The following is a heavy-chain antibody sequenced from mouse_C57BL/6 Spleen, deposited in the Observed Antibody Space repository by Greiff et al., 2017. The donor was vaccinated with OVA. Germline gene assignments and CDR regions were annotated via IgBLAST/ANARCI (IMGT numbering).Heavy chain of an antibody. Sequence: VKLQQPGAELVMPGASVKLSCKASGYTFTSYWMHWVKQRPGQGLEWIGEIDPSDSYTNYNQKFKGKSTLTVDKSSSTAYMQLSSLTSEDSAVYYCARGSSGYLNYWGQGTTLTVSS. CDR1: GYTFTSYW. J-gene: IGHJ2*01. CDR2: IDPSDSYT. D-gene: IGHD3-2*02. V-gene: IGHV1-69*01. CDR3: ARGSSGYLNY.